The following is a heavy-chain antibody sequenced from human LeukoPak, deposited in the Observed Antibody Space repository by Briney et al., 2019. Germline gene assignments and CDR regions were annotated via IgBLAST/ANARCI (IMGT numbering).Heavy chain of an antibody. CDR1: GGTFSSYA. CDR3: ARTYSSSWHEGYYYYMDV. D-gene: IGHD6-13*01. CDR2: IIPIFGTA. J-gene: IGHJ6*03. Sequence: GASVKVSCKASGGTFSSYAISWVRQAPGQGLEWMGGIIPIFGTANYAQKFQGRVTITADESTSTAYMELSSLRSEDTAVYYCARTYSSSWHEGYYYYMDVWGKGTTVTISS. V-gene: IGHV1-69*13.